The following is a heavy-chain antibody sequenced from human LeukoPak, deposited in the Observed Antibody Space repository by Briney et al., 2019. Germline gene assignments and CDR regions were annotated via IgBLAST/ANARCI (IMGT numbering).Heavy chain of an antibody. CDR3: ARRAHEKLATFDI. V-gene: IGHV5-51*01. CDR1: GYSFTSYW. Sequence: GESLQISFKGSGYSFTSYWIGWVRPMPGKGLEWMGNIYPGDSDTRYSPSFQGQVTISADKSISTAYLQWSSLKASDSAMYYCARRAHEKLATFDIWGQGTMVTVSS. D-gene: IGHD6-6*01. CDR2: IYPGDSDT. J-gene: IGHJ3*02.